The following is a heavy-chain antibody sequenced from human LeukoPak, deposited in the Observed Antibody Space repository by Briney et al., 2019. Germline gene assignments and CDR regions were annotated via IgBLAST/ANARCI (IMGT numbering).Heavy chain of an antibody. CDR1: GGTFSSYA. D-gene: IGHD5-18*01. CDR3: AREHVDTSFDI. J-gene: IGHJ3*02. Sequence: ASVKVSCKASGGTFSSYAISWVRQAPGQGLEWMGGIIPIFGTANYAQKLQGRVTMTTDTSTSTAYMELRSLRSDDTAVYYCAREHVDTSFDIWGQGTMVTVSS. V-gene: IGHV1-69*05. CDR2: IIPIFGTA.